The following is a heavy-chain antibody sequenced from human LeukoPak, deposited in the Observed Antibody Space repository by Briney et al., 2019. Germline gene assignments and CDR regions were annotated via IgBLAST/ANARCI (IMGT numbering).Heavy chain of an antibody. J-gene: IGHJ6*02. CDR3: ARDDVDIVVVPAAMPVRYYYGMDV. V-gene: IGHV3-48*02. Sequence: GGSLRLSCAASGFTFSSHWMHWVRQAPGKGLEWVSYISSSSSTIYYADSVKGRFTISRDNAKNSLYLQMSSLRDEDTAVYYCARDDVDIVVVPAAMPVRYYYGMDVWGQGTTVTVSS. CDR1: GFTFSSHW. CDR2: ISSSSSTI. D-gene: IGHD2-2*03.